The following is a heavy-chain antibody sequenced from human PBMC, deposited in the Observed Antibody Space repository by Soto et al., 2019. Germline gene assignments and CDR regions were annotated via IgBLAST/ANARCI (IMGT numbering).Heavy chain of an antibody. CDR1: GFTFSSYI. Sequence: EVQLVESGGGLVKPGGSLRLSCAASGFTFSSYIMNWVRQAPGKGLEWVSSISSSSSYIYYADSVKGRFTISRDNAKNSLYLQMNSLRAEDTAVYYCAAGCSGGSCYHPEGYWGQGPLVTVSA. V-gene: IGHV3-21*01. CDR3: AAGCSGGSCYHPEGY. CDR2: ISSSSSYI. J-gene: IGHJ4*02. D-gene: IGHD2-15*01.